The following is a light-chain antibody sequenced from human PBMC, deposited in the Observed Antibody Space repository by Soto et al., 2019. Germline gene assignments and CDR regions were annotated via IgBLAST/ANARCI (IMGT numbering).Light chain of an antibody. Sequence: ETVMTQSPATLSVSPGERTTLSCRASQSVSDYLAWYQQRPGQAPRLLIFGASTRATGFPARFSGSGSGTEFNLTISSLQSEDFAVYYCPQYKDWPHTFGQGTKVDIK. CDR3: PQYKDWPHT. V-gene: IGKV3-15*01. J-gene: IGKJ1*01. CDR2: GAS. CDR1: QSVSDY.